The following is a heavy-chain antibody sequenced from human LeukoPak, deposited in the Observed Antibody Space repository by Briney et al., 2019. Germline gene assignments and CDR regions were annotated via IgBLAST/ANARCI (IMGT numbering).Heavy chain of an antibody. CDR1: GGSISSYY. J-gene: IGHJ3*02. CDR3: ARVDCSSTSCYTRYAFDI. Sequence: SETLSLTCTVSGGSISSYYWSWIRQPPGKGLERIGYIYYSGSTNYNPSLKSRVTISVDTSKNQFSLKLSSVTAADTAVYYCARVDCSSTSCYTRYAFDIWGQGTIVTVSS. D-gene: IGHD2-2*02. V-gene: IGHV4-59*01. CDR2: IYYSGST.